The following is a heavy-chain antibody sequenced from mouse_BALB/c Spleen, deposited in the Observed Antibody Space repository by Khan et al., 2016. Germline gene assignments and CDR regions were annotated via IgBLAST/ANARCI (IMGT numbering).Heavy chain of an antibody. V-gene: IGHV5-6-5*01. CDR1: GFTFSDYA. Sequence: EVELVESGGGLVKPGGSLKLSCAASGFTFSDYAMSWVRQTPEKRLEWVASISTGGTTNYPDSMKGRFTISRDIARNVLYLQMSSLRSEDTGMYYCSREENAMDYWGQGTSVTVSS. CDR3: SREENAMDY. CDR2: ISTGGTT. J-gene: IGHJ4*01.